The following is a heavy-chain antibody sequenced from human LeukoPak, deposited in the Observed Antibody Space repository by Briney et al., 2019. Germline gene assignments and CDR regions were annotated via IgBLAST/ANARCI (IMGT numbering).Heavy chain of an antibody. Sequence: SETLSLTCAVSGVSINSNSHQWDWIRPPPGKGLEWVGYIYYSGPNSYNPSINSRPTISADTSKNPFSLKVISPTAAHPAVYFCARRGDISPDYAFGYWGQGTLVDGSS. J-gene: IGHJ4*02. V-gene: IGHV4-39*02. D-gene: IGHD3-9*01. CDR2: IYYSGPN. CDR3: ARRGDISPDYAFGY. CDR1: GVSINSNSHQ.